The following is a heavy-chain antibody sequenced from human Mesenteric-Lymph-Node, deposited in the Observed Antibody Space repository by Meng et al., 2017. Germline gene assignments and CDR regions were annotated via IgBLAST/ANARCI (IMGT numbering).Heavy chain of an antibody. CDR2: IYYSGST. CDR3: ARKGYDYVWGADWYFDL. D-gene: IGHD3-16*01. CDR1: GYSISSGYY. J-gene: IGHJ2*01. Sequence: SETLSLTCTVSGYSISSGYYWGWIRQPPGKGLEWIGSIYYSGSTYYNPSLKSRVTISVDTSKNQFSLKLSSVTAADTAVYYCARKGYDYVWGADWYFDLWGRGTLVTVSS. V-gene: IGHV4-38-2*02.